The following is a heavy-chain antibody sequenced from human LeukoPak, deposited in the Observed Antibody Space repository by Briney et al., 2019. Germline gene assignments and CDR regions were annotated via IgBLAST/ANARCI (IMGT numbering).Heavy chain of an antibody. CDR3: AKTRDGSSGWWQH. V-gene: IGHV3-23*01. CDR2: ISGSGGST. CDR1: GFTFSSYA. D-gene: IGHD6-19*01. Sequence: PGGSLRLSCAASGFTFSSYAMSWVRQAPGKGLEWVSAISGSGGSTYYADSVKGRFTISRDNSKNTLYLQMNSLRADDTAVYYYAKTRDGSSGWWQHWGQGTLVTVSS. J-gene: IGHJ1*01.